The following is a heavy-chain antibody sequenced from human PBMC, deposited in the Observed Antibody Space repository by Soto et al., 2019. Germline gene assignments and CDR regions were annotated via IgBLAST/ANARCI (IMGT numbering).Heavy chain of an antibody. J-gene: IGHJ4*02. D-gene: IGHD3-10*01. Sequence: GGSLRLSCAASGFTFSSYGMHWVRQAPGKGLEWVAVIWYDGSNKYYADSVKGRFTISRDNSKNTLYLQMNSLRAEDTAVYYCARASDYYGSGSSFPLDSYYFDYWGQGTLVTVSS. CDR2: IWYDGSNK. CDR1: GFTFSSYG. CDR3: ARASDYYGSGSSFPLDSYYFDY. V-gene: IGHV3-33*01.